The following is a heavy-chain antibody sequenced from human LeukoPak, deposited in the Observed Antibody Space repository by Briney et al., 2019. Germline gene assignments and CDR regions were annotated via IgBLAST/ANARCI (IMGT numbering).Heavy chain of an antibody. D-gene: IGHD4-17*01. CDR3: ASSPDYGDYSYFDY. V-gene: IGHV4-59*08. CDR1: GGSISSYY. J-gene: IGHJ4*02. Sequence: SETLSLTCTVSGGSISSYYWSWIRQPPGKGLEWIGYIYYSGSTNYNPSLKSRVTISVDASKNQFSLKLSSVTAADTAVYYCASSPDYGDYSYFDYWGQGTLVTVSS. CDR2: IYYSGST.